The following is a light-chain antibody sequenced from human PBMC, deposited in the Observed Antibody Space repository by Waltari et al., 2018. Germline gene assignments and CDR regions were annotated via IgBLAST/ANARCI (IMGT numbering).Light chain of an antibody. CDR2: GAS. J-gene: IGKJ1*01. CDR1: QSISSND. CDR3: LQYGSSPWT. V-gene: IGKV3-20*01. Sequence: DIVLTQSPGTLSLSPGERVTLYCRASQSISSNDLAWDQQKPGQAPRLLLYGASNRATGIPNRFSGSGSGTAFSLTVSRLEPEDFAVYYFLQYGSSPWTFGRGTKVEIK.